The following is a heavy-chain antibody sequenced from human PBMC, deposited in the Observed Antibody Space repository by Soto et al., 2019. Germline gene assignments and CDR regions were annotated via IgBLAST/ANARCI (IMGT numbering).Heavy chain of an antibody. V-gene: IGHV1-18*01. CDR2: IGDFDDDI. D-gene: IGHD3-16*01. CDR1: GYTFTDYG. Sequence: QVQLVQSGAEMKKPGASVKVSCKASGYTFTDYGISWVRQAPGQGLEWMGWIGDFDDDINFAQKCQVRVTLTKDTSTSTAYMELRSLTSDDAAIYYCARDYDRWGDDSFDPWGQGTLVTVSS. J-gene: IGHJ5*02. CDR3: ARDYDRWGDDSFDP.